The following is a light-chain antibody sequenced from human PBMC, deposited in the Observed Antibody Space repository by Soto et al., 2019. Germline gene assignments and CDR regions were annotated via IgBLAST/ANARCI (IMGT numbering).Light chain of an antibody. CDR1: QSVNSAY. CDR2: GAS. CDR3: QHYGKSPVT. Sequence: EIVLTQSPGTLSLSPGERATLSCRTSQSVNSAYLAWYQQKPGQAPRLLIYGASNRATGIPDRFSGSGSGTDFTLTISRLEPEDFAVYYCQHYGKSPVTFGGGTKVAIK. J-gene: IGKJ4*01. V-gene: IGKV3-20*01.